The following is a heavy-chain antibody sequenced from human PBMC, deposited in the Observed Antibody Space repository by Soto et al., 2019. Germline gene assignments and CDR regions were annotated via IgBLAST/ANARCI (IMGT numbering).Heavy chain of an antibody. CDR2: IYYSGST. D-gene: IGHD3-16*02. CDR3: ARVGDYVWGSFRLYYFDY. J-gene: IGHJ4*02. Sequence: QVQLQESGPGLVKPSETLSLTCTVSGGSVSSGSYYWSWIRQPPGKGLEWIGYIYYSGSTNYNPSLKSRVTLSVDTSKNQFSLKLSSVTAADTAVYYCARVGDYVWGSFRLYYFDYWGQGTLVTVSS. V-gene: IGHV4-61*01. CDR1: GGSVSSGSYY.